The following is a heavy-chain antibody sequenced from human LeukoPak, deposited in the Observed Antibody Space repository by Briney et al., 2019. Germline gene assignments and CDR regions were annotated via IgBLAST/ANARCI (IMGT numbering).Heavy chain of an antibody. V-gene: IGHV3-23*01. CDR2: ISGSGGST. Sequence: GGSLRLSCAASGFPFANHAMSWVRQAPGKGLEWVSAISGSGGSTYYADSVKGRFTISRDNSKNTLYLQMNSLRAEDTAVYYCAKESFWASSGWSDYWGQGTLVTVSS. D-gene: IGHD6-19*01. CDR1: GFPFANHA. J-gene: IGHJ4*02. CDR3: AKESFWASSGWSDY.